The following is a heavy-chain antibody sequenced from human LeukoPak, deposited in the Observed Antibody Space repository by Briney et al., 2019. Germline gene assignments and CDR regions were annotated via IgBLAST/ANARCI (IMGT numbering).Heavy chain of an antibody. Sequence: GGSLRLSCAASGFTFSNYAMHWVRQAPGKGLEWVSGISGSGYSTYYADSVKGRFTISRDNSKNTLYLQMDSLRAEDTAVYYCAKELVDGDYVWGQGTLVTVSS. CDR2: ISGSGYST. CDR3: AKELVDGDYV. V-gene: IGHV3-23*01. CDR1: GFTFSNYA. D-gene: IGHD4-17*01. J-gene: IGHJ4*02.